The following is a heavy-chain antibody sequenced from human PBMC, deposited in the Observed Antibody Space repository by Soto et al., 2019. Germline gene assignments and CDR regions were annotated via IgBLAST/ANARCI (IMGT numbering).Heavy chain of an antibody. D-gene: IGHD6-6*01. Sequence: QVQLVASGGGVVQPGRSLRLSCAASGFTFSSYGMHWVRQAPGKGLEWVAVISYDGSNKYYADSVKGRFTISRDNSKNTLYLQMNSLRAEDTAVYYCAKEASSGGYYFDYWGQGTLVTVSS. CDR3: AKEASSGGYYFDY. CDR2: ISYDGSNK. V-gene: IGHV3-30*18. CDR1: GFTFSSYG. J-gene: IGHJ4*02.